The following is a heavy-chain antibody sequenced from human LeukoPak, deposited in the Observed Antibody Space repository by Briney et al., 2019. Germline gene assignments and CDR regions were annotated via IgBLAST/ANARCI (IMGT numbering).Heavy chain of an antibody. J-gene: IGHJ5*02. CDR3: ARPYYYDSRIDP. Sequence: PSEALSLTCTVSGGSISSGDYDRSWISQPPGKGLGGISYMYYSGSTYYHTSLKSRLTLSADTSKNQLSLKLSSVNAADTAVYYCARPYYYDSRIDPWGQGILVTVSS. D-gene: IGHD3-22*01. V-gene: IGHV4-30-4*01. CDR2: MYYSGST. CDR1: GGSISSGDYD.